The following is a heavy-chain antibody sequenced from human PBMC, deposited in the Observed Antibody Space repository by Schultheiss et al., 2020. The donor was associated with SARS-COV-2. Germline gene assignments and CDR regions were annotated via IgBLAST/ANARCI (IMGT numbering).Heavy chain of an antibody. D-gene: IGHD6-19*01. Sequence: SQTLSLTCAVYGGSFSGYYWGWIRQPPGKGLEWIGSIYHSGSTYYNPSLKSRVTISVDTSKNQFSLKLSSVTAADTAVYYCARGAAVAGWRVGDRAHFDYWGQGTLVTVSS. CDR2: IYHSGST. CDR3: ARGAAVAGWRVGDRAHFDY. CDR1: GGSFSGYY. J-gene: IGHJ4*02. V-gene: IGHV4-38-2*01.